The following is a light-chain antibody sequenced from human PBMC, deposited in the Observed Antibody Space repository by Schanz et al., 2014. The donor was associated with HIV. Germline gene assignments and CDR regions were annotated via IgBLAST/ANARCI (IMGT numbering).Light chain of an antibody. Sequence: QSALTQPPSASGSPGQSVTISCAGTSSDIGNYNYVSWYQHHPGRAPKLLIYDASKRPSGVPDRFSGSKSGNTASLTVSGLQAEDEADYYCASWDVSLNGPVFGGGTKLTVL. J-gene: IGLJ2*01. CDR2: DAS. CDR1: SSDIGNYNY. V-gene: IGLV2-8*01. CDR3: ASWDVSLNGPV.